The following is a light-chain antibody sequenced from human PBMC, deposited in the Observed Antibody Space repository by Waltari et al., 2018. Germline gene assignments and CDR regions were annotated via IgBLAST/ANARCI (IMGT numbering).Light chain of an antibody. CDR2: NND. J-gene: IGLJ2*01. V-gene: IGLV1-47*02. CDR1: GSNVGSNS. CDR3: AAWDNNLSGHVL. Sequence: QSVLTQPPSASEAARKSVTISCSGSGSNVGSNSVSWYQQLPGTPPKLLIHNNDQRASGVSDRFSGSKYGTSASLAISGRQTEDEADYYCAAWDNNLSGHVLFGGGTRLTVL.